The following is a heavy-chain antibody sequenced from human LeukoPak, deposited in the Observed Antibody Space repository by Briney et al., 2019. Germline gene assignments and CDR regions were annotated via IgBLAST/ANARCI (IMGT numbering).Heavy chain of an antibody. CDR3: ASSRSTYYDFWSGYYTGEYYFDY. J-gene: IGHJ4*02. CDR2: ISAYNGNT. V-gene: IGHV1-18*01. D-gene: IGHD3-3*01. CDR1: GYTFTSYG. Sequence: SVKVSCKASGYTFTSYGISWVRQAPGQGLEWMGWISAYNGNTNYAQKLQGRVTMTTDTSTSTAYMELRSLRSDDTAVYYCASSRSTYYDFWSGYYTGEYYFDYWGQGTLVTVSS.